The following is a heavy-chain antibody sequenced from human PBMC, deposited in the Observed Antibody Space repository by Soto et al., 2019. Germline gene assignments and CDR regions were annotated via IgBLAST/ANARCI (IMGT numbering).Heavy chain of an antibody. V-gene: IGHV3-30*04. CDR2: ILYDGSNE. J-gene: IGHJ4*02. CDR1: GFTFSSYA. CDR3: AKDPRDYGDYAYFDY. Sequence: QVQLVESGGGVVQPGRSLRLSCAASGFTFSSYAMHWVRQAPGKGLEWVAVILYDGSNEYYVDSVKGRFTISRDNSKNTQYLQMNSPRAEDTAVYYCAKDPRDYGDYAYFDYWGQGTLVTVSS. D-gene: IGHD4-17*01.